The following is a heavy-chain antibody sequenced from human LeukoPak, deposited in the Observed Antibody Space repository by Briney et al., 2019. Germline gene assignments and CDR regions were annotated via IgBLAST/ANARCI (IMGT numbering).Heavy chain of an antibody. CDR3: ARRRTWGPAMVTFSRGGYFDY. Sequence: GESLKISCKGSGYSFTSYWIGWARQMPGKGLEWMGIIYPGDSDTRYSPSFQGQVTISADKSISTAYLQWSSLKASDTAMYYCARRRTWGPAMVTFSRGGYFDYWGQGTLVTVSS. CDR2: IYPGDSDT. D-gene: IGHD5-18*01. J-gene: IGHJ4*02. CDR1: GYSFTSYW. V-gene: IGHV5-51*01.